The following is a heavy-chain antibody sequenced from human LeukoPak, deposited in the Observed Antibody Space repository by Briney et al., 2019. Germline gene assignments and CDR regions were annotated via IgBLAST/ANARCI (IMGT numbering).Heavy chain of an antibody. V-gene: IGHV4-31*03. J-gene: IGHJ4*02. Sequence: SETLSLTCTVSGGSISSSSYYWGWIRQPPGKGLEWIGYIYYSGSTYYNPSLKSRVTISVDTSKNQFSLKLSSVTAADTAVYYCARELDYGDYSWFDYWGQGTLVTVSS. D-gene: IGHD4-17*01. CDR1: GGSISSSSYY. CDR2: IYYSGST. CDR3: ARELDYGDYSWFDY.